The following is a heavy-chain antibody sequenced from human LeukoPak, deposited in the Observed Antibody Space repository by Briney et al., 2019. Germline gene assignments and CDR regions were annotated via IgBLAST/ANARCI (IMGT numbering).Heavy chain of an antibody. J-gene: IGHJ4*02. CDR1: GFTFDDYA. Sequence: GRSLRLSCAASGFTFDDYAMHWVRQAPGKGLEWVSVIYSGGSTYYADSVKGRFTISRDNSKNTLYLQMNSLRAEDTAVYYCAVLPWSWGQGTLVTVSS. CDR3: AVLPWS. V-gene: IGHV3-53*01. D-gene: IGHD3-3*01. CDR2: IYSGGST.